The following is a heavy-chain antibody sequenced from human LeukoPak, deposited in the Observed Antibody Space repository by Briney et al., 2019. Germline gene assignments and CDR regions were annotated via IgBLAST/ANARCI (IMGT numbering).Heavy chain of an antibody. CDR1: GFTVSSNY. Sequence: GGSLRLSCAASGFTVSSNYMSWVRQAPGKGLEWVSVIYSGGSTYYADSVKGRFTISRHNSKNTLYLQMNSLRAEDTAVYYCARIFKESYYYGMDVWGQGTTVTVSS. CDR3: ARIFKESYYYGMDV. CDR2: IYSGGST. V-gene: IGHV3-53*04. J-gene: IGHJ6*02.